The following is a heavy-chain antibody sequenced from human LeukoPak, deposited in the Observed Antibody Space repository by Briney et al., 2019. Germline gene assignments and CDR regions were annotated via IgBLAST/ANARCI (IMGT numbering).Heavy chain of an antibody. D-gene: IGHD6-13*01. CDR2: IYHSGST. CDR3: ARGGSSWQNDY. CDR1: GGSISSSSYS. V-gene: IGHV4-30-2*01. Sequence: SETLSLTCTVSGGSISSSSYSWGWIRQPPGKGLEWIGYIYHSGSTYYNPSLKSRVTISVDRSKNQFSLKLSSVTAADTAVYYCARGGSSWQNDYWGQGTLVTVSS. J-gene: IGHJ4*02.